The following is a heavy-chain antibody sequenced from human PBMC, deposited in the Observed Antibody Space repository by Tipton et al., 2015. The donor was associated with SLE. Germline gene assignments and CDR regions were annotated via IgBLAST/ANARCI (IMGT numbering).Heavy chain of an antibody. Sequence: TLSLTCAVYGGSFSGYYGSWIRQPPGKGLEWIGEINHSGSPNYNPSLKSRVTISVDTSKNHFSLKLCSVTAADSAVYYCARGISSGWWNYWGQGNLVSVSS. CDR3: ARGISSGWWNY. CDR2: INHSGSP. CDR1: GGSFSGYY. D-gene: IGHD6-19*01. J-gene: IGHJ4*02. V-gene: IGHV4-34*01.